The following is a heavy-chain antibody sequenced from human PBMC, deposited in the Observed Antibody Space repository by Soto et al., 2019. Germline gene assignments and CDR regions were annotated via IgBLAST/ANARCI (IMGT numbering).Heavy chain of an antibody. CDR3: AKGDCISTSCYPFDP. J-gene: IGHJ5*02. Sequence: QVQLVESGGGVVQPGRSLRLSCAASGFTFSSYGMHWVRQAPGKGLEWVAVIPYDGSNKYYADSVKGRFTISRDNSKNTLYLQMNSLRAEDTAVYYCAKGDCISTSCYPFDPWGQGTLVTVSS. CDR2: IPYDGSNK. CDR1: GFTFSSYG. D-gene: IGHD2-2*01. V-gene: IGHV3-30*18.